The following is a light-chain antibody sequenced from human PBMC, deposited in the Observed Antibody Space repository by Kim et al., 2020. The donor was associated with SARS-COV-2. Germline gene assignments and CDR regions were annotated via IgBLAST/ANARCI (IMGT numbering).Light chain of an antibody. Sequence: SVSPGERATLSCRASESVTYLAWYQQKPGQPPRLLVSGASTRATGIPARFSGSGSGTEFSLTISSLQSEDYGVYFCQQYNEWPLTFGGGTKVDIK. V-gene: IGKV3-15*01. CDR3: QQYNEWPLT. CDR2: GAS. J-gene: IGKJ4*01. CDR1: ESVTY.